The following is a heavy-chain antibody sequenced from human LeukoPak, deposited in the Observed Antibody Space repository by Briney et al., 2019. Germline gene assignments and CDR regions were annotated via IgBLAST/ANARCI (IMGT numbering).Heavy chain of an antibody. J-gene: IGHJ3*02. Sequence: GGSLRLSCAASGFTFSGYSMNWVRQAPGKGLEWVSSISSSSSYKYYADSVKGRFTISRDNAKNSLYLQMNSLRAEDTAVYYCARDLGWELLHAFDIWGQGTMVTVSS. CDR2: ISSSSSYK. CDR3: ARDLGWELLHAFDI. V-gene: IGHV3-21*01. CDR1: GFTFSGYS. D-gene: IGHD2-15*01.